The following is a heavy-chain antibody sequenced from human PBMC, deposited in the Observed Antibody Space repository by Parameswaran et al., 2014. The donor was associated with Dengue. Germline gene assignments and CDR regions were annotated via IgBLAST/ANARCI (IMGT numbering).Heavy chain of an antibody. J-gene: IGHJ3*02. D-gene: IGHD3-3*01. CDR2: VDPEDGET. CDR3: ATAILQFLEWYAAKEPTRNAFDI. V-gene: IGHV1-69-2*01. Sequence: WVRQAPGQGLEWMGRVDPEDGETIYAEKFQGRVTITADTSTDTAYMELSSLRSEDTAVYYCATAILQFLEWYAAKEPTRNAFDIWGQGTMVTVSS.